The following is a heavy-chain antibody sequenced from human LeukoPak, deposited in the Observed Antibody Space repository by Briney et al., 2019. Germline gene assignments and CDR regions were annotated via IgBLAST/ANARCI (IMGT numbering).Heavy chain of an antibody. CDR2: IRYDGSNK. Sequence: PGGSLRLSCAASGFTFSSYGMHWVRQAPGKGLEWVAFIRYDGSNKYYADSVKGRFTISRDNSKNTLYLQMNSLRAEDTAVYYCASAAATMTNLRLVDYWGQGTLVTVSS. J-gene: IGHJ4*02. D-gene: IGHD4-17*01. CDR3: ASAAATMTNLRLVDY. V-gene: IGHV3-30*02. CDR1: GFTFSSYG.